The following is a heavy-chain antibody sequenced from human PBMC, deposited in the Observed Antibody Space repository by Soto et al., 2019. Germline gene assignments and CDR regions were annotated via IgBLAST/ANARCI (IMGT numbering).Heavy chain of an antibody. Sequence: ASVKVSCQASGYTFTSYAMHWVRQAPGQRLEWMGWINAGNGNTKYSQKFQGRVTITRDTSASTAYMELSSLRSEDTAVYYCARDPITIFGVVIIRGTWFDPWGQGTLVTVSS. V-gene: IGHV1-3*01. J-gene: IGHJ5*02. CDR3: ARDPITIFGVVIIRGTWFDP. CDR1: GYTFTSYA. D-gene: IGHD3-3*01. CDR2: INAGNGNT.